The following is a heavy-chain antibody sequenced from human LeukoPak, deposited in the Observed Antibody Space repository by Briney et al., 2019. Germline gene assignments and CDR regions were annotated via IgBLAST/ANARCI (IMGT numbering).Heavy chain of an antibody. V-gene: IGHV3-53*01. CDR3: ASGSGSYRTPYYDMEV. CDR2: IYSGGST. CDR1: GFTVSSNY. J-gene: IGHJ6*03. D-gene: IGHD3-10*01. Sequence: GGSLRLSCAASGFTVSSNYMSWVRQAPGKGLEWVSVIYSGGSTYYADSVKGRFTISRDNSKNTLYLQMNNLRAEDTAVYYCASGSGSYRTPYYDMEVWGKGNTVTVSS.